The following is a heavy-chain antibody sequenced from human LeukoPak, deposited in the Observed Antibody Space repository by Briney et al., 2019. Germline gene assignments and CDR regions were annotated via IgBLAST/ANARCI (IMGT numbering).Heavy chain of an antibody. J-gene: IGHJ6*02. Sequence: GGSLRLSCAASGFIFSSYSINWVRQAPGKGLEWVASISTTSTYINYVDSVKGRFTISRDNARNSLYLQMNSLRAEDTAVYYCARDTPTGTTEYYYYGMDVWGQGTTVTVSS. V-gene: IGHV3-21*01. D-gene: IGHD1-7*01. CDR1: GFIFSSYS. CDR2: ISTTSTYI. CDR3: ARDTPTGTTEYYYYGMDV.